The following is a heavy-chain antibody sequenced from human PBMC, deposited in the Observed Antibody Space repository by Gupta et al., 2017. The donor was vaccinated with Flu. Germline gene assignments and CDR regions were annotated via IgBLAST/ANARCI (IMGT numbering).Heavy chain of an antibody. J-gene: IGHJ4*02. V-gene: IGHV3-30*01. CDR3: ARETSGYKYDY. Sequence: GRFTISRDNSKNTLYLQVNSLRAEDTAVYYCARETSGYKYDYWGQGTLVTVSS. D-gene: IGHD3-3*01.